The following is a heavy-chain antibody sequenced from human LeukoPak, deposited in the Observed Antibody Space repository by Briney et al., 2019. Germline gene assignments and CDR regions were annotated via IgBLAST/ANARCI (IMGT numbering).Heavy chain of an antibody. J-gene: IGHJ6*03. V-gene: IGHV1-8*02. D-gene: IGHD3-22*01. Sequence: ASVKVSCKASGYTFTSYYMHWVRQATGQGIEWMGWMNPNSGNTGYAQKFQGRVTMTRNTSISTAYMELSSLRSEDTAVYYCARCIQTYYYDSSGYPSIYYMDVWGKGTTVTVSS. CDR1: GYTFTSYY. CDR3: ARCIQTYYYDSSGYPSIYYMDV. CDR2: MNPNSGNT.